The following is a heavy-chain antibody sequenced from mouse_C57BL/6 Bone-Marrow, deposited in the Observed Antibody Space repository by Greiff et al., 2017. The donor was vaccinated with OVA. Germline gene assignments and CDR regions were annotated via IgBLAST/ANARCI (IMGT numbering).Heavy chain of an antibody. Sequence: EVNVVESEGGLVQPGSSMKLSCTASGFTFSDYYMAWVRQVPEKGLEWVANINYDGSSTYYLDSLKSRFIISRDNAKNILYLQMSSLKSEDTATYYCARITTAYGYFDVWGTGTTVTVSS. CDR3: ARITTAYGYFDV. CDR2: INYDGSST. J-gene: IGHJ1*03. D-gene: IGHD1-2*01. CDR1: GFTFSDYY. V-gene: IGHV5-16*01.